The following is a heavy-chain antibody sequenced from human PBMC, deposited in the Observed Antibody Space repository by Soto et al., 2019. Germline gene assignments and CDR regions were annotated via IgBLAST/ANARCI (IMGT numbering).Heavy chain of an antibody. CDR3: AKDRGAYGSGSWYY. CDR1: GFTFSSYA. Sequence: GGSLRLCCAASGFTFSSYAMSWVRQAPGKGLEWVSAISGSGGSTYYADSVKGRFTISRDNSKNTLYLQMNSLRAEDTAVYYCAKDRGAYGSGSWYYWGQGTLVTVSS. J-gene: IGHJ4*02. D-gene: IGHD3-10*01. CDR2: ISGSGGST. V-gene: IGHV3-23*01.